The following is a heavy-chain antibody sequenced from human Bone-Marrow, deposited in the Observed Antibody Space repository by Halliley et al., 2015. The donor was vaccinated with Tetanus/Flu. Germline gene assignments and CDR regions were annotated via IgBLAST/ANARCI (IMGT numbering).Heavy chain of an antibody. CDR1: GFVFRSYG. J-gene: IGHJ4*02. CDR2: IKYDGSQE. Sequence: SLRLSCAASGFVFRSYGMHWVRQAPGEAPEWVAHIKYDGSQEDYADSVKGRFSISRDHSLNTLFLQMNSLRPEDTAVYFWARDPATRRVFEYWGQGILVTVSS. D-gene: IGHD1-26*01. V-gene: IGHV3-30*03. CDR3: ARDPATRRVFEY.